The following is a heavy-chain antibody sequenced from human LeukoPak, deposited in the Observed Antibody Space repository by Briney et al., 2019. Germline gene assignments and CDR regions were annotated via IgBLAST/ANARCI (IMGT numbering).Heavy chain of an antibody. CDR3: ARESSYNWNDEGFDY. J-gene: IGHJ4*02. V-gene: IGHV3-21*01. D-gene: IGHD1-1*01. Sequence: PGGSLRLSCAASGFTFSSYSMNWVRQAPGKGLEWVSSISSSSSYIYYADSVKGRFTISRDNAKNSLYLQMNSLRAEDTAVYYCARESSYNWNDEGFDYWGQGTLVTVSS. CDR1: GFTFSSYS. CDR2: ISSSSSYI.